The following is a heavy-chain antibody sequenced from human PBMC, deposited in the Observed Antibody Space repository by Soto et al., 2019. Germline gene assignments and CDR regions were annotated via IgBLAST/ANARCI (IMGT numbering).Heavy chain of an antibody. CDR1: GYSFSTYD. J-gene: IGHJ5*02. Sequence: ASVKVSCKASGYSFSTYDISWLRQAPGQGPEWMGRISPKNGNTNYAQNFQDRVTMTADTSSSTAYMELRGLRSDDTAKYYCATSYDSGFDPWGQGPMVTVYS. D-gene: IGHD3-3*01. CDR2: ISPKNGNT. V-gene: IGHV1-18*04. CDR3: ATSYDSGFDP.